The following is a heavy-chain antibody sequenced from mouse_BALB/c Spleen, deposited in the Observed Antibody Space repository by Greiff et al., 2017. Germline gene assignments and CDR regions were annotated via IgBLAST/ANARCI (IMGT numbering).Heavy chain of an antibody. Sequence: EVMLVESGGGLVQPGGSRKLSCAASGFTFSSYTMSWVRQTPEKRLEWVAYISNGGGSTYYPDTVKGRFTISRDNAKNTLYLQMSSLKSEDTAMYYCARHYYGSSYYYAMDYWGQGTSGTVSS. V-gene: IGHV5-12-2*01. CDR2: ISNGGGST. CDR3: ARHYYGSSYYYAMDY. CDR1: GFTFSSYT. D-gene: IGHD1-1*01. J-gene: IGHJ4*01.